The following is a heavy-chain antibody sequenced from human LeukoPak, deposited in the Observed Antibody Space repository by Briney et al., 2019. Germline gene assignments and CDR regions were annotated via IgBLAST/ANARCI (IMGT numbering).Heavy chain of an antibody. D-gene: IGHD2/OR15-2a*01. V-gene: IGHV4-39*01. J-gene: IGHJ4*02. CDR1: GGSLSSRGYY. CDR2: ISYSGTT. Sequence: PSETLSLTCIVCGGSLSSRGYYWAWIRQPPGKGLEGIGSISYSGTTFYNPPLKSRFTISADTSKNQFFLKLTSVTAADTAMYYCARRVIAATLDYWGRGTLVTVSA. CDR3: ARRVIAATLDY.